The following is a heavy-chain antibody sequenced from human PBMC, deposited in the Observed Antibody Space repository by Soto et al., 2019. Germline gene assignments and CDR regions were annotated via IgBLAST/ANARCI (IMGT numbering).Heavy chain of an antibody. Sequence: PGGSLRLSCAASGFTFSSYAMSWVRQAPGKGLEWVSAISGSGGSTHYADSVKGRFTISRDNSKNTLYLQMNSLRAEDTAVYYCATPLGYCSGGSCYYYYYYGMDVWGQGTKVTVSS. CDR1: GFTFSSYA. CDR2: ISGSGGST. J-gene: IGHJ6*02. V-gene: IGHV3-23*01. D-gene: IGHD2-15*01. CDR3: ATPLGYCSGGSCYYYYYYGMDV.